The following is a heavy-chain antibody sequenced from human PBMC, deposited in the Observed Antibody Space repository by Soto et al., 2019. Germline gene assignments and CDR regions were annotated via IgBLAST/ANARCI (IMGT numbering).Heavy chain of an antibody. J-gene: IGHJ6*02. CDR3: ARQFKGYNYGTGYDYYVMEV. D-gene: IGHD5-18*01. CDR1: GYNFTNYW. Sequence: GESLKISCEGSGYNFTNYWIGWVRQMPGKGLEWMGIIYPGDSDTRYSPSFQGQFTISADKSISTAYLQWSSLKASDAAMYYCARQFKGYNYGTGYDYYVMEVWGQGTTVTVS. V-gene: IGHV5-51*01. CDR2: IYPGDSDT.